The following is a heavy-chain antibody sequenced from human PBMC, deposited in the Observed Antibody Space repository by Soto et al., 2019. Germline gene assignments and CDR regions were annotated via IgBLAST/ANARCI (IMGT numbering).Heavy chain of an antibody. CDR2: ISDNGDTT. V-gene: IGHV3-23*01. CDR3: ATETGTAVLVYVSAQADTHYAIDF. D-gene: IGHD2-21*02. Sequence: AESLTLSCAVSGFSFNSYAMTWVRQPPGKGLQWVSGISDNGDTTYYADSVRGRFTVSRDTSNNTLFLQMNTLSPEDTANYYCATETGTAVLVYVSAQADTHYAIDFRGQGTMVTVSS. CDR1: GFSFNSYA. J-gene: IGHJ4*02.